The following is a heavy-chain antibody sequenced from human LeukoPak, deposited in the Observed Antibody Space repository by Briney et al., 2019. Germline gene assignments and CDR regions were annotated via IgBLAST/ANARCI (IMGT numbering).Heavy chain of an antibody. V-gene: IGHV3-23*01. CDR1: GFTFNTYG. J-gene: IGHJ4*02. Sequence: GGSLRLSCAASGFTFNTYGMTWVRQAPGKGLEWVSAISGSGGTIFYADSVKGRFTISRDNSENTLYLQMDSLRADDPALYYCAKAGPYYFDFWGQGTLVTVSS. CDR3: AKAGPYYFDF. CDR2: ISGSGGTI.